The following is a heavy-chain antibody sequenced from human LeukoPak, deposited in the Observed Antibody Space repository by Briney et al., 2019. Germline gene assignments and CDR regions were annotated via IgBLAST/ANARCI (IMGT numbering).Heavy chain of an antibody. CDR3: AKDGGSSKAHSSSASLGCVDY. Sequence: PGGSLRLSCTASGFTFTDYYMNWIRQAPGKGLEWVSYISSSGGTIYYADSVKGRFTISSDNSKNTLYLQMNSLRAEDTAVYYCAKDGGSSKAHSSSASLGCVDYWGQGTLVTVSS. D-gene: IGHD6-6*01. CDR1: GFTFTDYY. CDR2: ISSSGGTI. V-gene: IGHV3-11*01. J-gene: IGHJ4*02.